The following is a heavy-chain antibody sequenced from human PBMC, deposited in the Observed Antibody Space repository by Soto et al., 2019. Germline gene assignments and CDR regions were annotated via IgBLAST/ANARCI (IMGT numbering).Heavy chain of an antibody. CDR1: GFTFRTYA. CDR2: IASDSGYK. D-gene: IGHD5-18*01. J-gene: IGHJ4*02. CDR3: AKEYSAQHHFDY. V-gene: IGHV3-30*18. Sequence: QVQLVESGGGVVQPGTSLRLSCAASGFTFRTYAMHWVRQAPGKGLEWVAVIASDSGYKKWTGSVKGRFTISRDNSKNTLYLEMRSLRAEDTAVYYCAKEYSAQHHFDYWGLGTLVTVSP.